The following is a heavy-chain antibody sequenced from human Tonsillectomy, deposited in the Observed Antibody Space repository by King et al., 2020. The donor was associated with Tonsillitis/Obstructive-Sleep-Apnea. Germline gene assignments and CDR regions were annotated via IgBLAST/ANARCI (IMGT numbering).Heavy chain of an antibody. Sequence: VQLQQWGAGLLKPSETLSLTCAVYGGSFSGYYWSWIRQPPGKGLEWIGEINHSGSTNYNPSLKSRVTISVDTSKNQFSLKLSSVTAADTAVYYCARGGNVDSKGDYYFDYWGQGTLVTVSS. D-gene: IGHD3/OR15-3a*01. CDR1: GGSFSGYY. J-gene: IGHJ4*02. V-gene: IGHV4-34*01. CDR2: INHSGST. CDR3: ARGGNVDSKGDYYFDY.